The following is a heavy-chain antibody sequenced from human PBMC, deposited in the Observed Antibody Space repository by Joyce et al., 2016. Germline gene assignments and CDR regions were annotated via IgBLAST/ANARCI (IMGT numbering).Heavy chain of an antibody. Sequence: QVQLHQWGAGLLRPSETLSLTCAVYGGSFTDYDWSWIRKPPRKGLDWIGEINHSGSTNYNPSLKSRVTISVDTSENQFSLKLSSVTAADTAVYYCAGSGFTSNFDYWGQGTLVIVSS. CDR1: GGSFTDYD. CDR3: AGSGFTSNFDY. D-gene: IGHD6-19*01. V-gene: IGHV4-34*01. J-gene: IGHJ4*02. CDR2: INHSGST.